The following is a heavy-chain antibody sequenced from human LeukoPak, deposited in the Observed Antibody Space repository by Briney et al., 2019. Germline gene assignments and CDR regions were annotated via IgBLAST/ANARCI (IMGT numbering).Heavy chain of an antibody. D-gene: IGHD3-22*01. V-gene: IGHV4-39*01. CDR3: ARHDSSSYYYYYYGMDV. CDR2: IYYSGST. CDR1: GGSISSSSYY. J-gene: IGHJ6*02. Sequence: PSETLSLTCTVSGGSISSSSYYWGWIRQPPGKGLEWIGSIYYSGSTYYNPSLKSRVTISVDTSKNQFSLKLSSVTAADTAVYYCARHDSSSYYYYYYGMDVWGQGTTVTVSS.